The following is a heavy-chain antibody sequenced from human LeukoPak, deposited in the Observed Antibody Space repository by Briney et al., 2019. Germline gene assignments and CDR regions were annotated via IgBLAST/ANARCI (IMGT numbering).Heavy chain of an antibody. CDR3: ARVISGSSWYKYDY. V-gene: IGHV1-2*06. CDR2: INPNSGGT. D-gene: IGHD6-13*01. Sequence: ASVKVSCKASGYTFTGYYMHWVRQAPGQGLERMGRINPNSGGTNYAQKFQGRVTMTRDTSISTAYMELSRLRSDDTAVYYCARVISGSSWYKYDYWGQGTLVTVSS. CDR1: GYTFTGYY. J-gene: IGHJ4*02.